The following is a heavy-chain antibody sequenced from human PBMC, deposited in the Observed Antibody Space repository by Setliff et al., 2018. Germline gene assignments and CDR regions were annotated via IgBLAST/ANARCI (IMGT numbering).Heavy chain of an antibody. J-gene: IGHJ4*02. CDR2: MSPVYGIA. CDR1: GYAFITFG. CDR3: VRGPGPSVVVAIPFDH. V-gene: IGHV1-18*01. Sequence: ASVKVSCKTSGYAFITFGMSWVRQAPGQGLEWMGWMSPVYGIANYARKFQGRVTLTADTSTTTAYLELTSLRDVDTAVYYCVRGPGPSVVVAIPFDHWGQGSLVTVSS. D-gene: IGHD5-12*01.